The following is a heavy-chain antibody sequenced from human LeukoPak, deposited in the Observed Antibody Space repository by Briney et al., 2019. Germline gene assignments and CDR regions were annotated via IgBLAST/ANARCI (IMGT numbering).Heavy chain of an antibody. CDR1: GLSIADFA. CDR2: ISGDGVST. J-gene: IGHJ4*02. CDR3: ARESGKFDY. V-gene: IGHV3-43*02. Sequence: SGGSLRLSCVASGLSIADFAMHWVRQAPGKGLEWVSLISGDGVSTFYADSVKGRFSISRDNSKNSLSLEMNSLRTEDTATYYCARESGKFDYWGQGTLVAVSS.